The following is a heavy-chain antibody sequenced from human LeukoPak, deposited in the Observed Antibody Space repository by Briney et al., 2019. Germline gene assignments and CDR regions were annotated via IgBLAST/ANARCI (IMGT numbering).Heavy chain of an antibody. Sequence: SETLSLTCAVYGGSFSGYYWSWIRQPPGKGLEWIGEINHSGSTNYNPSLKSRVTISVDTSKNQFSLKSSSVTAADTAVYYCARGLTTVTTNFDYWGQGTLVTVSS. V-gene: IGHV4-34*01. CDR2: INHSGST. J-gene: IGHJ4*02. D-gene: IGHD4-11*01. CDR1: GGSFSGYY. CDR3: ARGLTTVTTNFDY.